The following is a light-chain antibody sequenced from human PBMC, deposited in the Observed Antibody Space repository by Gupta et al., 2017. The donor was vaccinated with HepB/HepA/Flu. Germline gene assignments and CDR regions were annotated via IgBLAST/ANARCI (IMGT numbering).Light chain of an antibody. J-gene: IGLJ2*01. Sequence: QAVLTQPSSLSASPGASASLTCTLRSGINVGTYRIYWYQQKPGSPPQYLLRYKSDSEKQQGSGVPSRFSGSKDASANAGILLISGLQSEDDADYYCMIWHSSAVVFGGGTKLTVL. V-gene: IGLV5-45*02. CDR1: SGINVGTYR. CDR3: MIWHSSAVV. CDR2: YKSDSEK.